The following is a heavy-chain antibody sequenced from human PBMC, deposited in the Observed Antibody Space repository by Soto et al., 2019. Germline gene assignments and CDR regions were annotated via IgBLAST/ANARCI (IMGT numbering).Heavy chain of an antibody. Sequence: QVQVVQSGVEVRRPGSSVKVSCKASGDTFKNCVISWVRQAPGQGLEWMGGIIPLFGTTGFAKRFQGRLTITTDESTTTAYMELSRLRSADTATYYCAAELGFGKLSVVWGQGTTVIVSS. CDR2: IIPLFGTT. J-gene: IGHJ6*02. CDR1: GDTFKNCV. CDR3: AAELGFGKLSVV. D-gene: IGHD3-10*01. V-gene: IGHV1-69*01.